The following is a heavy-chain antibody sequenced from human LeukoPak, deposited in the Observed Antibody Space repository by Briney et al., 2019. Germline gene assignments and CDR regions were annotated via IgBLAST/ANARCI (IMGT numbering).Heavy chain of an antibody. J-gene: IGHJ4*02. Sequence: ASVKVSCKASGYTFTSYGISWVRQAPGQGLEWMGGIIPIFGTANYAQKFQGRVTITADESTSTAYMELSSLRSEDTAVYYCAASIWRTFIDYWGQGSLLTVSS. D-gene: IGHD3-3*02. CDR2: IIPIFGTA. CDR1: GYTFTSYG. CDR3: AASIWRTFIDY. V-gene: IGHV1-69*13.